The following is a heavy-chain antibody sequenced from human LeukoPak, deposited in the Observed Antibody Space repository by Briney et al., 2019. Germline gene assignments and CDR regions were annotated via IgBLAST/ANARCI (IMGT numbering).Heavy chain of an antibody. CDR2: INHSGST. CDR1: GGSFSGYY. Sequence: PSETLSLTCAVYGGSFSGYYWRWIRQPPAKGLEWVGEINHSGSTNYNPYLTSRDTISVDTSKNQFSLELSSVNAADTAVYYCARGPRYCSSTSCYLGCDCWSGYFDYWGQGTLVSVSS. V-gene: IGHV4-34*01. D-gene: IGHD2-2*01. J-gene: IGHJ4*02. CDR3: ARGPRYCSSTSCYLGCDCWSGYFDY.